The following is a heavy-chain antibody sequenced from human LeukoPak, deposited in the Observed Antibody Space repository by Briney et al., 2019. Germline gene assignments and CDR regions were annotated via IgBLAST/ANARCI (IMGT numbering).Heavy chain of an antibody. CDR2: IYYSGST. Sequence: TSQTLSLTCTVSGGSISSGGYYWSWIRQHPGKGLEWIGYIYYSGSTYYNPSLKSRVTMSVDTSKNHFSLKLTSVTAADTAVYYCARRSGGYYSWGQGTLVTVSS. CDR3: ARRSGGYYS. V-gene: IGHV4-31*03. D-gene: IGHD1-26*01. CDR1: GGSISSGGYY. J-gene: IGHJ4*02.